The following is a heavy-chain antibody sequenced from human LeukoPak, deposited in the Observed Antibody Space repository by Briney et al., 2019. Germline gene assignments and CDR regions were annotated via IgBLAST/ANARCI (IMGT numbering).Heavy chain of an antibody. CDR1: GASIRSGDYY. V-gene: IGHV4-30-4*01. D-gene: IGHD2-15*01. Sequence: SQTLSLTCTVSGASIRSGDYYWSWIRQPPGKGLEWIGYIYDSGSTYYNPSLKSRITISVDTSENRFSLRLSSVTATDTAVYYCARDCSGGSCYGAFDIWGQGTMVTVSS. J-gene: IGHJ3*02. CDR3: ARDCSGGSCYGAFDI. CDR2: IYDSGST.